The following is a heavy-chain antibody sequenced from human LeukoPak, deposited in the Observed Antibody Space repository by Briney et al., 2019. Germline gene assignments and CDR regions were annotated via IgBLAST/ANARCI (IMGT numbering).Heavy chain of an antibody. Sequence: SVKVSCKASGYTFTGNYMRWVRQAPGQGLEWMGWINPNSGDTNYAQKFQGRVTMTRDTSISTAYMELSGLRSDDTAVYYCARVPGNDWFDPWGQGTLVTVSS. V-gene: IGHV1-2*02. CDR1: GYTFTGNY. CDR3: ARVPGNDWFDP. J-gene: IGHJ5*02. CDR2: INPNSGDT. D-gene: IGHD1-14*01.